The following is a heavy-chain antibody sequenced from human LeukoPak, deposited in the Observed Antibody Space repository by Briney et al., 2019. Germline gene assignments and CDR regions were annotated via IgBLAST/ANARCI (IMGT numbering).Heavy chain of an antibody. V-gene: IGHV3-21*01. Sequence: PGGSLRLSCAASGFTFSSYTMNWVRQAPGKGLEWISSISSRSSYIYDADSVKGRFTISRDNAKNSLYLQMNSLRAEDTAVYYCARDLRSYGDYAGWYFDLWGRGTLVTVSS. J-gene: IGHJ2*01. CDR3: ARDLRSYGDYAGWYFDL. D-gene: IGHD4-17*01. CDR2: ISSRSSYI. CDR1: GFTFSSYT.